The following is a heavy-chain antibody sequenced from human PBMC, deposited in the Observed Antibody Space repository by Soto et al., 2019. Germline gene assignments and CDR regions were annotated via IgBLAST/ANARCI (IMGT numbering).Heavy chain of an antibody. Sequence: QITLKESGPTLVQPTQTLTLTCTFSGFSLNNSGVGVGWIRQHPGKALEWLALIFWDDEKRYRPSLRIRLTITKDSSNNQVVLTMNILEPVDTARYYCARKPSVYGSRNYFGFHFDSWGQGTLVTVSS. CDR2: IFWDDEK. CDR3: ARKPSVYGSRNYFGFHFDS. D-gene: IGHD3-10*01. J-gene: IGHJ4*02. V-gene: IGHV2-5*02. CDR1: GFSLNNSGVG.